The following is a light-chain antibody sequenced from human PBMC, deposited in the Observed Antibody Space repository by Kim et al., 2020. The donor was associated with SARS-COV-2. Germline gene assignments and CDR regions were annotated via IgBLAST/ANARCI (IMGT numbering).Light chain of an antibody. J-gene: IGKJ1*01. Sequence: PGERATLSCRASQSVNNNYLNWYQQKPGQAPRLLIYGASSRATGIPDRFSGSGSGTDFTLTISRLEPEDFAVYYCQQSGSSPWTFGQGTKVDIK. CDR3: QQSGSSPWT. V-gene: IGKV3-20*01. CDR1: QSVNNNY. CDR2: GAS.